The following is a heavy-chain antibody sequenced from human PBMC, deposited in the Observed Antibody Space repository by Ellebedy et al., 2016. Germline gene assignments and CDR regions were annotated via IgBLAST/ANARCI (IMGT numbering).Heavy chain of an antibody. V-gene: IGHV3-15*01. D-gene: IGHD5-18*01. J-gene: IGHJ4*02. CDR1: AFTFSNAW. CDR3: TTVYRYNYDSV. CDR2: IQSKTDGGAA. Sequence: GGSLRLSCAASAFTFSNAWMNWVRQAPGKGLEWVGRIQSKTDGGAADYAAPVKGRFTISRDDSKNTLYLQMNSLKTEDTAVYFCTTVYRYNYDSVWGQGTLVTVSS.